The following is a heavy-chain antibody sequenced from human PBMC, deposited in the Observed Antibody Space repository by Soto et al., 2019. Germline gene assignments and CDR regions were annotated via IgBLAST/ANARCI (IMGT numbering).Heavy chain of an antibody. D-gene: IGHD2-21*02. CDR2: ISAYNGNT. CDR3: AREVHIVVVTATYYYYYGMDV. CDR1: GYTFTSYG. J-gene: IGHJ6*02. V-gene: IGHV1-18*01. Sequence: QVQLVQSGAEVKKPGASVKVSCKASGYTFTSYGISWVRQAPGPGLEWMGWISAYNGNTNYAQKLQGRVTLTTDTDTSTAYMELRSLRSDDTAVYYCAREVHIVVVTATYYYYYGMDVWGQGTTVTVSS.